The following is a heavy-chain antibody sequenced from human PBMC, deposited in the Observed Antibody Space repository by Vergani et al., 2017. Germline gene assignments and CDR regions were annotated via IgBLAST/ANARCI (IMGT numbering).Heavy chain of an antibody. J-gene: IGHJ3*02. CDR3: AXRSGYYDSSGAQDAFDI. Sequence: EVQLVQSGAEVKKPGESLKISCKGSGYSFTSYWIGWVRQMPGKGLEWMGIIYPGDSDTRYSPSFQGQVTISADKSISTAYLQWSSLKASDTAMYYCAXRSGYYDSSGAQDAFDIWGQGTMVTVSS. CDR1: GYSFTSYW. V-gene: IGHV5-51*01. D-gene: IGHD3-22*01. CDR2: IYPGDSDT.